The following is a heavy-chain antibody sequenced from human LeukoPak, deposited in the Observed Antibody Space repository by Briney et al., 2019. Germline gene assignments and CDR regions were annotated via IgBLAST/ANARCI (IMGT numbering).Heavy chain of an antibody. D-gene: IGHD5-18*01. CDR1: GFTVSSSY. J-gene: IGHJ4*02. V-gene: IGHV3-66*01. Sequence: PGGSLRLSCAASGFTVSSSYMSWVRQAPGKGLEWVSVIYSVGSTFYADSVKGRFTISRDTSKNTLSLQMNSLRTEDTAVYYCARWIPPGHWGQGTLVTVSS. CDR2: IYSVGST. CDR3: ARWIPPGH.